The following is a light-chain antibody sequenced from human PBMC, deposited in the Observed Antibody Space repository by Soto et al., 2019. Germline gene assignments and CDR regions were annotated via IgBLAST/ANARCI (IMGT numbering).Light chain of an antibody. V-gene: IGKV3-15*01. J-gene: IGKJ4*01. Sequence: EIVMTQSPATLSVSPGERATLSCRASQSVSNNLAWYQQKPGQAPRLLIFGASTRATGIPARFSGSGSGTEFTLTICSLQSEDFAVYYCHQYNTWSPLAFGGGNKVEPK. CDR3: HQYNTWSPLA. CDR1: QSVSNN. CDR2: GAS.